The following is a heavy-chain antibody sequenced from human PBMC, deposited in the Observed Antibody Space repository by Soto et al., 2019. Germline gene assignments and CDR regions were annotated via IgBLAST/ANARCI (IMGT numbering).Heavy chain of an antibody. Sequence: GGSPRLSSAASGFTFSSYAMHWVRHAPGKGLEWVGVISYDRSNKYYADSVKGRFTISRDNSKNTLYLQMNSLRAEDTAVYYFARDPLIAVAGILYYYYYGMDVWGQGTTVTVS. CDR2: ISYDRSNK. V-gene: IGHV3-30-3*01. CDR1: GFTFSSYA. D-gene: IGHD6-19*01. J-gene: IGHJ6*02. CDR3: ARDPLIAVAGILYYYYYGMDV.